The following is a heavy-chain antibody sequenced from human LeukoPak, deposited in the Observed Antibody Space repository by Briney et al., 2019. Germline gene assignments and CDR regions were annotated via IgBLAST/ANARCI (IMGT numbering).Heavy chain of an antibody. J-gene: IGHJ4*02. V-gene: IGHV5-51*01. CDR1: GYSFTNYW. Sequence: GKSLKISCKGSGYSFTNYWIGWVRQMPGKVLEWMEIIYPGDSDTRYSPSFQGQVTISADKSISTAYLQWSSLKASDTAMYYCARLGRYDNSGYYYAYWGQGIQVTVSS. CDR2: IYPGDSDT. D-gene: IGHD3-22*01. CDR3: ARLGRYDNSGYYYAY.